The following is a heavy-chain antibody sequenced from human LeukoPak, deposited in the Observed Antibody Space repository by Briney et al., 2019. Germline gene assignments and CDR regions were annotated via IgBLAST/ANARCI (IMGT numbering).Heavy chain of an antibody. J-gene: IGHJ6*02. CDR3: ARAEYYDFWSGFYGMDV. D-gene: IGHD3-3*01. CDR2: IQQDGREK. Sequence: PGESLRLSCAASGFTFSSYALSWVRQAPGKGLEWVANIQQDGREKYYVDSVKGRFTISRDNAKNSLYLQMNSLRAEDTAVYYCARAEYYDFWSGFYGMDVWGQGTTVTVSS. CDR1: GFTFSSYA. V-gene: IGHV3-7*01.